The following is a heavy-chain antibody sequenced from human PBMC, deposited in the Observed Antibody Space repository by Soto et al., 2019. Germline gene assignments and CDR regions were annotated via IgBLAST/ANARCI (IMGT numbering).Heavy chain of an antibody. CDR2: IYYSGST. D-gene: IGHD3-3*01. J-gene: IGHJ5*02. V-gene: IGHV4-39*01. Sequence: SETLSLTCTVSGCSISSSSYYWGWIRQPPGKGLEWIGSIYYSGSTYYNPSLKSRVTISVDTSKNQFSLKLSSVTAADTAVYYCARRKGYDFWSGYYFGWFDPWGQGTLVTVSS. CDR1: GCSISSSSYY. CDR3: ARRKGYDFWSGYYFGWFDP.